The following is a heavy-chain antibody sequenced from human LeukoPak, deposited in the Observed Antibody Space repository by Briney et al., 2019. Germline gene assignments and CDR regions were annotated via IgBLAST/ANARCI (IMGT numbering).Heavy chain of an antibody. Sequence: GGSLRLSCAASGFTFSSYEMNWVRQAPGKGLEWDSYISSSGSTIYYADSVKGRFTISRDNAKNSLYLQMNSLRAEDTAVYYCARAPPVTPFDYWGQGTLVTVSS. CDR1: GFTFSSYE. CDR3: ARAPPVTPFDY. V-gene: IGHV3-48*03. CDR2: ISSSGSTI. J-gene: IGHJ4*02. D-gene: IGHD4-17*01.